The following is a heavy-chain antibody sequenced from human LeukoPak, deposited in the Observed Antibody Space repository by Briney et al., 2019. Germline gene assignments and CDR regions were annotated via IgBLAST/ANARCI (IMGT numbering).Heavy chain of an antibody. CDR3: AKDSRKDVEAWFDP. Sequence: GGSLRLSCAASGFTFSSYGMHWVRQAPGKGLEWVAVISYDGSNKYYADSVKGRFTISRDNSKNTLYLQMNSLRAEDTAVYYCAKDSRKDVEAWFDPWGQGTLVTVSS. CDR2: ISYDGSNK. D-gene: IGHD3-16*01. V-gene: IGHV3-30*18. J-gene: IGHJ5*02. CDR1: GFTFSSYG.